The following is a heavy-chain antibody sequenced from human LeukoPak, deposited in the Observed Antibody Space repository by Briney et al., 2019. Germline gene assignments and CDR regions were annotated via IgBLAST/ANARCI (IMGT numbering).Heavy chain of an antibody. Sequence: PGGSLRLSCAASGFTFSSYAMHWVRQAPGKGLEYVSAISSNGGSTYYANSVKGRFTISRGNSKNTLYLQMGSLRAEDMAVYYCARGSGSYYNTPYDYWGQGTLVTVSS. V-gene: IGHV3-64*01. D-gene: IGHD3-10*01. CDR2: ISSNGGST. CDR3: ARGSGSYYNTPYDY. J-gene: IGHJ4*02. CDR1: GFTFSSYA.